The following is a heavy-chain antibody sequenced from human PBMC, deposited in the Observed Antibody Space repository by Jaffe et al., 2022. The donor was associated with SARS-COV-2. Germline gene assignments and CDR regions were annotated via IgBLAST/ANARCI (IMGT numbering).Heavy chain of an antibody. CDR1: GFTFSSYG. J-gene: IGHJ6*02. V-gene: IGHV3-30*18. D-gene: IGHD6-13*01. Sequence: QVQLVESGGGVVQPGRSLRLSCAASGFTFSSYGMHWVRQAPGKGLEWVAVISYDGSNKYYADSVKGRFTISRDNSKNTLYLQMNSLRAEDTAVYYCAKDQGYSDYYYGMDVWGQGTTVTVSS. CDR2: ISYDGSNK. CDR3: AKDQGYSDYYYGMDV.